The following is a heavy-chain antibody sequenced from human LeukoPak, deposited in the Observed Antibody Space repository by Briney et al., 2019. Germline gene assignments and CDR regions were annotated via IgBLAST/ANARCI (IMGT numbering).Heavy chain of an antibody. J-gene: IGHJ4*02. D-gene: IGHD6-19*01. CDR2: IKQDGSEE. V-gene: IGHV3-7*01. CDR1: GFTFSAYW. Sequence: PGGSLRLSCAASGFTFSAYWMSWVRQAPGKGLEWVANIKQDGSEEYYVDSVKGRFTISRDNAKNSLFLQMNSLRAEDTAMYYSISRVVAGYSSDWGRGSLVTVSS. CDR3: ISRVVAGYSSD.